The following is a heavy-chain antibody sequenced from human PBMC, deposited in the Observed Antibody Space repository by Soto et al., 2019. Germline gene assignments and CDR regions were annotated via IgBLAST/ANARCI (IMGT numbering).Heavy chain of an antibody. CDR2: ISYDGSNK. Sequence: QVQLVESGGGVVQPGRSLRLSCAASGFTFSSYGMHWVRQAPGKGLEWVAVISYDGSNKYYADSVKGRFTISRDNSKNTLDLQMNSLRAEDTAVYYCAKDGDTAMVVMGGMDVWGQGTTVTVSS. D-gene: IGHD5-18*01. V-gene: IGHV3-30*18. J-gene: IGHJ6*02. CDR3: AKDGDTAMVVMGGMDV. CDR1: GFTFSSYG.